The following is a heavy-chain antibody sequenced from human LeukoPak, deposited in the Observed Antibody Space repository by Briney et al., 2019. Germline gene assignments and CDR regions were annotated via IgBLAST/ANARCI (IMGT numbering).Heavy chain of an antibody. D-gene: IGHD1-26*01. V-gene: IGHV4-59*01. CDR1: GGSISSYY. CDR2: IYYSGST. Sequence: SETLSLTCTVSGGSISSYYWSWIRQPPGKGLEWIGYIYYSGSTNYNPSLKSRVTISVDTSKNQFSLKLSSVTAADTAVYYCARESRYSGSYPGLLGYWGQGTLVTVSS. CDR3: ARESRYSGSYPGLLGY. J-gene: IGHJ4*02.